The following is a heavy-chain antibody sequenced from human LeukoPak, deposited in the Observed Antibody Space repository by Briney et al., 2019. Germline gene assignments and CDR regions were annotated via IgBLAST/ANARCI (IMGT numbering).Heavy chain of an antibody. J-gene: IGHJ4*02. CDR2: IYPRDGST. CDR1: GYTFTSNY. V-gene: IGHV1-46*01. CDR3: VRDQEGFDY. Sequence: ASVKVSCKASGYTFTSNYIHWVRQAPGQGLEWMGMIYPRDGSTSYAQKFQGRVTVTRDTSTSTVHMELSGLRSEDMAVYYCVRDQEGFDYWGQGTLVTVSS.